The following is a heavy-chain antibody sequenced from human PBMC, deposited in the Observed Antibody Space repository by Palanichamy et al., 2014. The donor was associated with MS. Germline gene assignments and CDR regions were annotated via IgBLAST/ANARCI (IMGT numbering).Heavy chain of an antibody. V-gene: IGHV4-39*01. Sequence: QLQLQESGPGLVKPSETLSLTCTVSGGSISSNTYYWGWIRQPPGKGLEWIGSLYYSGSTYYNPSLESRVTISVDSSKNQFPLKLSSGTAADTAVYYCARQGRSGSYHAPFDYWGQGTLVTVSS. D-gene: IGHD1-26*01. J-gene: IGHJ4*02. CDR1: GGSISSNTYY. CDR3: ARQGRSGSYHAPFDY. CDR2: LYYSGST.